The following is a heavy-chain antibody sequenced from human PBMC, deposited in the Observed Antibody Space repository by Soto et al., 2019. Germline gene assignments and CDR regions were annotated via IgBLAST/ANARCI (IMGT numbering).Heavy chain of an antibody. D-gene: IGHD2-15*01. CDR1: GGAFRSYT. CDR3: ARRPHCSGGICYYGLDN. J-gene: IGHJ4*02. Sequence: QVQLVQSGAEVKKPGSSVKVSCKASGGAFRSYTISWVRQAPGQGLEWMGGITPIFGAANYAQKFEGRVTISADKSTTTAYMELSNLTSEDTAVYYCARRPHCSGGICYYGLDNWGQGTLVTVSS. V-gene: IGHV1-69*06. CDR2: ITPIFGAA.